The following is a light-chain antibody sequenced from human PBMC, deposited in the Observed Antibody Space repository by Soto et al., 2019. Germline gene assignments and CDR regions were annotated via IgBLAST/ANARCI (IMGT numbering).Light chain of an antibody. V-gene: IGLV4-69*01. CDR3: QAWGTSAV. Sequence: QLVLTQSPSASASLGASVKLTCTLSSGQSSYAIAWYQQQPGKGPRFLMKLKSDGSHTKGDGIPDRFSGSSSGAERHLTISGLQSDDEGDYYCQAWGTSAVFGGGTQLTVL. CDR1: SGQSSYA. J-gene: IGLJ7*01. CDR2: LKSDGSH.